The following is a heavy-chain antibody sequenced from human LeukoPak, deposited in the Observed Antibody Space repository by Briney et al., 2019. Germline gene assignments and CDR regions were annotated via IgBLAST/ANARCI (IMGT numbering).Heavy chain of an antibody. CDR3: ARARRGATHYFDY. CDR2: LYHSGST. V-gene: IGHV4-38-2*02. CDR1: GHSIINSFY. Sequence: PSETLSLTCTVSGHSIINSFYWGWIRQPPGKGLGWFGSLYHSGSTYYNPSLKSRLTISVDTSKNQSSLKLNSVTAADTAVYYCARARRGATHYFDYWGQGTLVTVSS. J-gene: IGHJ4*02. D-gene: IGHD1-26*01.